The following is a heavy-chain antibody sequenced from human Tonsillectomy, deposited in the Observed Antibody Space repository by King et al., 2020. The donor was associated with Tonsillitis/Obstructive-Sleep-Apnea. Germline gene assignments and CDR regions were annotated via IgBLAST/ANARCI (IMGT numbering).Heavy chain of an antibody. J-gene: IGHJ3*02. D-gene: IGHD2-2*01. CDR3: TNDLVVPGAVNAFDI. V-gene: IGHV3-15*07. Sequence: DVQLVESGGGLVKPGGSLRLSCAASGFIFTNAWMNWVRQAPGKGLEWVGRIKSKTDGGTTHYAAPVKGRFTISRDDSKNRLYLQMNSLKTEDTAVYSCTNDLVVPGAVNAFDIWGQGTMVTVSS. CDR2: IKSKTDGGTT. CDR1: GFIFTNAW.